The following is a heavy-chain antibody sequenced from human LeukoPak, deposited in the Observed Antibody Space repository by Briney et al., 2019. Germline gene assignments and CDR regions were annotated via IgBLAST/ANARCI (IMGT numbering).Heavy chain of an antibody. J-gene: IGHJ4*02. Sequence: GGSLRLSCEASGFTFSAYAMTWVRQAPGKGLEWVSSIGSDNKPHYSESVKGRFTVSRDNSKNTLSLQMNSLRAEDTALYYCARGIGGTYHFDYWGQGTQVTVSS. D-gene: IGHD1-26*01. V-gene: IGHV3-23*05. CDR1: GFTFSAYA. CDR3: ARGIGGTYHFDY. CDR2: IGSDNKP.